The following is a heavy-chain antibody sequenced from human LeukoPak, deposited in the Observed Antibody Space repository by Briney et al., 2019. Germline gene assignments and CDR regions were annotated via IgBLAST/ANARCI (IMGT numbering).Heavy chain of an antibody. CDR3: ARGASYYYDSSGYYGGFQH. D-gene: IGHD3-22*01. J-gene: IGHJ1*01. V-gene: IGHV4-61*02. Sequence: PSQTLSLTCTVSGSISSGSYYWSWIRQPAGKGLEWIGRIYVSGSTNYNPSLESRVTISVDTSKNQFSLKLGSVTAADTAVYYCARGASYYYDSSGYYGGFQHWGQGTLVTVSS. CDR2: IYVSGST. CDR1: GSISSGSYY.